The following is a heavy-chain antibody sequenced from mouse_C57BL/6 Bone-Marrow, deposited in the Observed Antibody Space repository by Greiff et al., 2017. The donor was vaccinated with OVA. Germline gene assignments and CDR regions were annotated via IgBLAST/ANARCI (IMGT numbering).Heavy chain of an antibody. J-gene: IGHJ3*01. CDR2: ISDGGSYT. Sequence: EVQRVESGGGLVKPGGSLKLSCAASGFTFSSYAMSWVRQTPEKRLEWVATISDGGSYTYYPDNVKGRFTISRDNAKNNLYLQMSHLKSEDTAMYYCARDHHDYGSSHCAYWGQGTRVTVSA. V-gene: IGHV5-4*01. D-gene: IGHD1-1*01. CDR3: ARDHHDYGSSHCAY. CDR1: GFTFSSYA.